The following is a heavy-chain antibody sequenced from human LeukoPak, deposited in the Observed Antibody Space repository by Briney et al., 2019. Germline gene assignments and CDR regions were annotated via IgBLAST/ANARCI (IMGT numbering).Heavy chain of an antibody. CDR2: ISAYNRNT. V-gene: IGHV1-18*01. Sequence: ASVKVSCVASGYTFSTYGFGWVRQAHGQGLEWMGWISAYNRNTNYARTLQGRVTMTTDASTATAYMELRNLRSDDTAIYFCARMKRAGVFDFWGQGTLVTVSS. D-gene: IGHD3-10*01. CDR1: GYTFSTYG. J-gene: IGHJ4*02. CDR3: ARMKRAGVFDF.